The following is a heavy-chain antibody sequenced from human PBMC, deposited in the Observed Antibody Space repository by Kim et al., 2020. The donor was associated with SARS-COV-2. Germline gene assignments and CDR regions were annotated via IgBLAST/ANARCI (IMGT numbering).Heavy chain of an antibody. CDR2: IYYSGST. CDR3: ARAPITMIVVVTQFDY. Sequence: SETLSLTCTVSGGSISRGDYYWSWIRQPPGKGLEWIGYIYYSGSTYYNPSLKSRVTISVDTSKNQFSLKLSSVTAADTAVYYCARAPITMIVVVTQFDYWGQGTLVTVSS. D-gene: IGHD3-22*01. CDR1: GGSISRGDYY. V-gene: IGHV4-30-4*01. J-gene: IGHJ4*02.